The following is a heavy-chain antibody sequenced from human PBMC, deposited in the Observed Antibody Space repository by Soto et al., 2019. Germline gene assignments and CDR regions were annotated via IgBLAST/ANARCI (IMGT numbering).Heavy chain of an antibody. Sequence: QVQLVQSGAEVKKPGCSVKVSCKASGGTFSRYAISWVRQAPGQGLEWMGGIIPIFGTANYAQKFQGRVTITADESTSTAYMELSSLRSEDTAVYYCARDDYDSSGYYGHWYFDLWGRGTLVTVSS. V-gene: IGHV1-69*12. CDR2: IIPIFGTA. D-gene: IGHD3-22*01. CDR3: ARDDYDSSGYYGHWYFDL. CDR1: GGTFSRYA. J-gene: IGHJ2*01.